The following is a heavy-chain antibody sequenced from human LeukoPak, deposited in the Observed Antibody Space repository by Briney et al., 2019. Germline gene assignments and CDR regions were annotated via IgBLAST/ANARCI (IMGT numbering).Heavy chain of an antibody. D-gene: IGHD5-18*01. CDR1: GYTFTSYD. V-gene: IGHV1-8*01. J-gene: IGHJ4*02. CDR3: ARRLRRGYSYGYGSDY. CDR2: MNPNSGNT. Sequence: ASVKVSCKASGYTFTSYDINWVRQATGQGLEWMGWMNPNSGNTGYAQKFQGRVTMTWNTSISTAYMELSSLRSEDTAVYYCARRLRRGYSYGYGSDYWGQGTLVTVSS.